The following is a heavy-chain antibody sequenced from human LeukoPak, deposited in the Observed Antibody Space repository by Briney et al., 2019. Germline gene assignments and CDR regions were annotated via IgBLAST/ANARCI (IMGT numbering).Heavy chain of an antibody. D-gene: IGHD1-26*01. CDR1: GGSISSSNYY. CDR3: ARSKNGKCDY. V-gene: IGHV4-39*07. CDR2: IFYNGAT. Sequence: SETLSLTCSVSGGSISSSNYYWGWIRQPPGKGLEWIGTIFYNGATQFNPSLKSRVTMSIDTSQNQFSLKMSSVTAADTGVYYCARSKNGKCDYWGQGTLVTVSS. J-gene: IGHJ4*02.